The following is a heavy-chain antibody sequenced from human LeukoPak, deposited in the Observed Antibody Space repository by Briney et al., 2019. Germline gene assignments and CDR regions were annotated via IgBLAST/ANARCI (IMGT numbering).Heavy chain of an antibody. CDR3: ARQPYSGSYSYYFDY. V-gene: IGHV4-4*07. CDR1: GGSISSYY. D-gene: IGHD1-26*01. Sequence: SETLSLTCTVSGGSISSYYWSWIRQPAGKGLEWIGRIYTSGSTNYNPSLKSRVTISVDTSKNQFSLKLSSVTAADTAVYYCARQPYSGSYSYYFDYWGQGTLVTVSS. J-gene: IGHJ4*02. CDR2: IYTSGST.